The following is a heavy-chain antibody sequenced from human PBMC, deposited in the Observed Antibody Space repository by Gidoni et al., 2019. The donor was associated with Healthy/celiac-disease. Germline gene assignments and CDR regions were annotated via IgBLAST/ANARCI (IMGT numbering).Heavy chain of an antibody. CDR3: AREGEPGQQWPYYYYGMDV. J-gene: IGHJ6*02. V-gene: IGHV3-74*01. Sequence: EVQRVESGGGLVQPGGSLRLPWAAAGVTFRSCWMHWVRQAPGKGLVWVSRINSDGSSTSYADSVKGRFTISRDNAKNTLYLQMNSLRAEDTAVYYCAREGEPGQQWPYYYYGMDVWGQGTTVTVSS. D-gene: IGHD6-19*01. CDR2: INSDGSST. CDR1: GVTFRSCW.